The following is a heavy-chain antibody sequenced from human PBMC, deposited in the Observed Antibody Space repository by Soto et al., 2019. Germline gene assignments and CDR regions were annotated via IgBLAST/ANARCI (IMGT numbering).Heavy chain of an antibody. CDR2: ISGSGGST. J-gene: IGHJ4*02. Sequence: GGSLRLSCAASGFTFSSYAMSWVRQAPGKGLEWVSAISGSGGSTYYADSVKGRFTISRDNSKNTLYLQMNSLRAEDTAVYYCAKDWEAAAGNPSGQGSQFDYWGQGTLVTVSS. CDR1: GFTFSSYA. CDR3: AKDWEAAAGNPSGQGSQFDY. D-gene: IGHD6-13*01. V-gene: IGHV3-23*01.